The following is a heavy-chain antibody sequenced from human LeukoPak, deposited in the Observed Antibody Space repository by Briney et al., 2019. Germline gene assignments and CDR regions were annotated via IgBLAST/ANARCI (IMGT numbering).Heavy chain of an antibody. CDR1: GHSITSAYY. Sequence: SETLSLTCTVSGHSITSAYYWGWIRQPPGKGLEWIGSFSLKGSTYYNPSLKSRVTISVDTSKNQFSLTLSSVTAADTAVYYCARVARCTSCFDVDYWGQGTLVAVSS. V-gene: IGHV4-38-2*02. D-gene: IGHD2-2*01. CDR2: FSLKGST. J-gene: IGHJ4*02. CDR3: ARVARCTSCFDVDY.